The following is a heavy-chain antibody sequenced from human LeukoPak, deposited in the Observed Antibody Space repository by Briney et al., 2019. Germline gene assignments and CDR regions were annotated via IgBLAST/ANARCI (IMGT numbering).Heavy chain of an antibody. CDR3: ARCPLTSDAFDI. CDR1: GGSISSYY. D-gene: IGHD4/OR15-4a*01. CDR2: IYYSGST. V-gene: IGHV4-59*01. J-gene: IGHJ3*02. Sequence: PSETLSLTCTVSGGSISSYYWSWIRQPPGKGLEWIGYIYYSGSTNYNPSLKSRVTISVDTSKNQFSLKLSSVTAADTAVYYCARCPLTSDAFDIWGQGTMVTASS.